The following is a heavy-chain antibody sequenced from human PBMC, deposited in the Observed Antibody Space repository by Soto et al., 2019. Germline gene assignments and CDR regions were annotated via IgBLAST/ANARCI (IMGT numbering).Heavy chain of an antibody. D-gene: IGHD5-18*01. CDR1: GFTVSNAW. Sequence: EVQLVESGGGLVKPGGSLRLSCAASGFTVSNAWMSWVRQAPGKGLEWVGRIKSKTDGGTTEYDAPVKGRFTISRDDSKNTLYLQRNSLKTEDTAVYYCTRYSYGASEYWGQGTLVTVSS. V-gene: IGHV3-15*01. J-gene: IGHJ4*02. CDR2: IKSKTDGGTT. CDR3: TRYSYGASEY.